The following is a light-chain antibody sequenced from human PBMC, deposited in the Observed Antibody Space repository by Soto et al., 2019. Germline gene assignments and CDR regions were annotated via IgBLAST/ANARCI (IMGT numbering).Light chain of an antibody. CDR2: KAS. J-gene: IGKJ2*01. CDR1: KSITSW. CDR3: QQYNSFLPT. V-gene: IGKV1-5*03. Sequence: IQMTHSPSTLSASVGDRVTITCRASKSITSWLAWYQKKPRKDTNLLSQKASTLGSGGPLIFSGSGSGTEFTLTITKLQADDFAAYYGQQYNSFLPTFGQGTKVDIK.